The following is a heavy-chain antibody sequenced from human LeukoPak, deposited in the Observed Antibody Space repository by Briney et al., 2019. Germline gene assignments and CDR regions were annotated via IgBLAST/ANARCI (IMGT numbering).Heavy chain of an antibody. V-gene: IGHV3-23*01. J-gene: IGHJ4*02. Sequence: PGGSLRLSCAASGFTFSSYAMGWVRQAPGEGLEWVSDISGSGGSTYYADSVKGRFTISRDNSKNTLYLQMNSLRAEDTAVYYCAKGDYVWGSFGLDYWGQGTLVTVSS. CDR3: AKGDYVWGSFGLDY. D-gene: IGHD3-16*01. CDR2: ISGSGGST. CDR1: GFTFSSYA.